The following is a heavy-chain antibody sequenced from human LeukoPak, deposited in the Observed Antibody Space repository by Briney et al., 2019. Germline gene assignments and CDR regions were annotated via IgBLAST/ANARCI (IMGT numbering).Heavy chain of an antibody. Sequence: GGSLRLSCAASGFTFFSYAMSWVRQAPGKGLEWVSGISGSGGSTYYTASVKGRFTISRDNTKNTLFLQMNSLRAEDTAIYYWAKQPAYVPSYCMDVWGQGTTVTVSS. D-gene: IGHD3-16*01. CDR1: GFTFFSYA. J-gene: IGHJ6*02. V-gene: IGHV3-23*01. CDR2: ISGSGGST. CDR3: AKQPAYVPSYCMDV.